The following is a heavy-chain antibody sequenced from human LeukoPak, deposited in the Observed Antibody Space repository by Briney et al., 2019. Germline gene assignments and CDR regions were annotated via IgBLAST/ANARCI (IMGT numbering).Heavy chain of an antibody. D-gene: IGHD6-6*01. J-gene: IGHJ6*03. V-gene: IGHV4-39*01. CDR1: GGSISSSSYY. CDR2: IYYSGST. CDR3: ARQRKPIAARPHWYYYMDV. Sequence: PSETLSLTCTVSGGSISSSSYYWGWIRQPPGKGLEWIGSIYYSGSTYYNPSLKSRVTISVDTSKNQFSLKLSSVTAADTAVYYCARQRKPIAARPHWYYYMDVWGKGTTVTVSS.